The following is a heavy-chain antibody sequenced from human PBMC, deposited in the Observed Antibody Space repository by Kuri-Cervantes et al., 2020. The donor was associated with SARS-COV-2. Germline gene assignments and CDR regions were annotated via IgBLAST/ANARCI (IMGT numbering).Heavy chain of an antibody. Sequence: GGSLRLSCAASGFTFSSYSMNWVRQAPGKGLEWVSSISSSSSYIYYADSVKGRFTISRDNAKNSLYLQMNSLRADDTAVYYCARARAGGYNDAFDIWGQGTMVTVSS. D-gene: IGHD5-24*01. V-gene: IGHV3-21*01. CDR2: ISSSSSYI. J-gene: IGHJ3*02. CDR1: GFTFSSYS. CDR3: ARARAGGYNDAFDI.